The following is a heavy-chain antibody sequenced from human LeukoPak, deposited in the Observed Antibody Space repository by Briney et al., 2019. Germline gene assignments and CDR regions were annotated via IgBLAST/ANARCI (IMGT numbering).Heavy chain of an antibody. D-gene: IGHD5-24*01. V-gene: IGHV4-34*09. J-gene: IGHJ4*02. Sequence: QTLSLTCAVYGGSFSGYYWSWIRQPPGKGLEWIGEINHSGSTNYNPSLKSRVTISVDTSKNQFSLKLSSVTAADTAVYYCAGQMATINPFDYWGQGTLVTVSS. CDR3: AGQMATINPFDY. CDR1: GGSFSGYY. CDR2: INHSGST.